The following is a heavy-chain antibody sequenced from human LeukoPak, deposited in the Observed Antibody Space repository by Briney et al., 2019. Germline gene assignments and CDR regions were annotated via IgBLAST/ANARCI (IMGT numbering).Heavy chain of an antibody. CDR1: GGSISSYY. J-gene: IGHJ4*02. CDR3: ARHPFATPFDY. Sequence: SETLSLTCTVSGGSISSYYWSWIRQPPGKRLEWIGYIYYSGSTNYNPSLKSRVTISVDASKNQFSLKLSSVTAADTAVYYCARHPFATPFDYWGRGTLLTVSS. D-gene: IGHD2-15*01. V-gene: IGHV4-59*08. CDR2: IYYSGST.